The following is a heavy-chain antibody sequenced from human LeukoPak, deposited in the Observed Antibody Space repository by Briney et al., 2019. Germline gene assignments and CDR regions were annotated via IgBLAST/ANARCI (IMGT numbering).Heavy chain of an antibody. Sequence: SQTLSLTCTVSGGSISSGSYYWSWIRQPAGKGLEWIGRIYTSGSTNYNPSLKSRVTMSVDTSKNQFSLKLSSVTAADTAVYYCAMMTTVTNLSFDYWGQGTLVTVSS. J-gene: IGHJ4*02. D-gene: IGHD4-17*01. CDR1: GGSISSGSYY. V-gene: IGHV4-61*02. CDR3: AMMTTVTNLSFDY. CDR2: IYTSGST.